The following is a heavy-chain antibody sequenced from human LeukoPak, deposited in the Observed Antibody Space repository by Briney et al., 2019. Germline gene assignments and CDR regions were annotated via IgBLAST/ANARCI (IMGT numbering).Heavy chain of an antibody. CDR1: GFSFRYYG. V-gene: IGHV3-33*01. Sequence: GGSLRLSCAASGFSFRYYGMHWVRQAPGRGLQWVAVIWFDGSSQYYTDSVKGRFTISRDNSENTLYPQMNSLRAEDTAVYYCARHREEAVAGPERYYYYFRMDVWGQGTTVTVSS. CDR3: ARHREEAVAGPERYYYYFRMDV. D-gene: IGHD6-19*01. J-gene: IGHJ6*02. CDR2: IWFDGSSQ.